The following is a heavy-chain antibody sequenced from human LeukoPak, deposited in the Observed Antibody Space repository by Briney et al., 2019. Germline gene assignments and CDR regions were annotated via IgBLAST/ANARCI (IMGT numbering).Heavy chain of an antibody. D-gene: IGHD3-9*01. J-gene: IGHJ6*02. Sequence: APVKVSCKASGGTFSSYGISWVRQAPGQGLEWMGWISAYNGNTNYAQKLQGRVTMPTDTSTSTAYMELRSLRSDDTAVYYCARAAGLRYFDWFSGFYGMDVWGQGTTVTVSS. V-gene: IGHV1-18*01. CDR1: GGTFSSYG. CDR2: ISAYNGNT. CDR3: ARAAGLRYFDWFSGFYGMDV.